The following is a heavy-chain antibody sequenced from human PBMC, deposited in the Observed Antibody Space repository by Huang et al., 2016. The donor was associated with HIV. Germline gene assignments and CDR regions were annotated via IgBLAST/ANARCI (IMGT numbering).Heavy chain of an antibody. D-gene: IGHD3-3*01. CDR3: TRENYDFWSGYYKYYFDY. CDR1: GFTFGDYA. Sequence: EVQLVESGGGLVKPGRSLRLSCTASGFTFGDYAMSWFRQARGKGLEWVGFIRSKAYGGTTEYAASVKGRFTIARDDSKSIAYLQMNSLKIEDTAVYYCTRENYDFWSGYYKYYFDYWGQGTLVTVSS. V-gene: IGHV3-49*05. J-gene: IGHJ4*02. CDR2: IRSKAYGGTT.